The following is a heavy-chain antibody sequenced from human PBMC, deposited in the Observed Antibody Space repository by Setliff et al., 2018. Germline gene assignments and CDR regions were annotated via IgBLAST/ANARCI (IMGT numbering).Heavy chain of an antibody. J-gene: IGHJ4*02. CDR2: VYYSGYT. Sequence: PSETLSLTCNVSGGSVSSTSHYWGWIRQPPGKGMEWIGSVYYSGYTYYNPSLQSRVTISVDTSKNQFSLRLRSVTAADTAVYFRARDNTMVGATDYWGQGTLVTVSS. CDR1: GGSVSSTSHY. CDR3: ARDNTMVGATDY. D-gene: IGHD1-26*01. V-gene: IGHV4-39*07.